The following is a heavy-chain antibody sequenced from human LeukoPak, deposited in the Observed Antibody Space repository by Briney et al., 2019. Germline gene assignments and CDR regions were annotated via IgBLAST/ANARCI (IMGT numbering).Heavy chain of an antibody. D-gene: IGHD3-16*01. Sequence: GGSLRLSCGASGFXFSSYWMSWVRQAPGKGQEWVANIKADGSEKYYVDSVKGRFTISRDNAKNSLYLQMNSLRAEDTAVYYCARGGSLHFDFWGQGTLVTVS. J-gene: IGHJ4*02. V-gene: IGHV3-7*05. CDR1: GFXFSSYW. CDR3: ARGGSLHFDF. CDR2: IKADGSEK.